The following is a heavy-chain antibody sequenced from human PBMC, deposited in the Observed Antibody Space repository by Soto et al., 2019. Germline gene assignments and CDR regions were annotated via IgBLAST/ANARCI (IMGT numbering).Heavy chain of an antibody. V-gene: IGHV3-23*01. Sequence: EVQLLESGGGLIQPGGSLRLSCAASGFTFSSYAMSWVRQAPGKGLEWVSALSGSGGYTHDADSVKGRFTISRDNSKNTLYMQMNSLRAEDTAVYYCAKATLVVVAAIQGNAFNVWGQGTMVTVSS. CDR2: LSGSGGYT. D-gene: IGHD2-15*01. CDR3: AKATLVVVAAIQGNAFNV. J-gene: IGHJ3*01. CDR1: GFTFSSYA.